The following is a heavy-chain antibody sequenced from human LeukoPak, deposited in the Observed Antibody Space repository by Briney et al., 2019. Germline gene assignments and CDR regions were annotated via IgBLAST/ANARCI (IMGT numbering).Heavy chain of an antibody. CDR3: ARGPTTLLWAPLRGGIKL. D-gene: IGHD3-16*01. CDR1: GGSISSSSYY. Sequence: SETLSLTCTVSGGSISSSSYYWGWIRQPPGKGLEWIGEINHSGSTNYNPSLKSRVTISVDTSKNQFSLKLSSVTAADTAVYYCARGPTTLLWAPLRGGIKLWGQGTLVTVSS. CDR2: INHSGST. J-gene: IGHJ4*02. V-gene: IGHV4-39*07.